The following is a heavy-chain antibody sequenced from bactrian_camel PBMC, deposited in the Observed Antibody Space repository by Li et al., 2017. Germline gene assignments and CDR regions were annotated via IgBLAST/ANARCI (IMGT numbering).Heavy chain of an antibody. D-gene: IGHD6*01. J-gene: IGHJ6*01. V-gene: IGHV3S42*01. CDR2: IEGNYST. CDR1: GYTYC. CDR3: ATVVVGSFGY. Sequence: VQLVESGGGLVQPGGSLGLSCAASGYTYCMAWFRRTPGKEQEGVAGIEGNYSTTYADSVKGRFTTSRDNAKNTLYLQMNSLKSDDTALYYCATVVVGSFGYWGQGTQVTVS.